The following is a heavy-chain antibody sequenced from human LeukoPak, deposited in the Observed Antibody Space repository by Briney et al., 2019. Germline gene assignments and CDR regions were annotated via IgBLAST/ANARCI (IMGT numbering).Heavy chain of an antibody. Sequence: SETLSLTCAVYGGSFSGYYWSWIRQPPGKGLEWIGYIYYSGSTNYNPSLKSRVTISVDTSKNQFSLKLSSVTAADTAVYYCASTYDSSGYYYVGRYFDYWGQGTLVTVSS. CDR2: IYYSGST. J-gene: IGHJ4*02. D-gene: IGHD3-22*01. CDR1: GGSFSGYY. V-gene: IGHV4-59*01. CDR3: ASTYDSSGYYYVGRYFDY.